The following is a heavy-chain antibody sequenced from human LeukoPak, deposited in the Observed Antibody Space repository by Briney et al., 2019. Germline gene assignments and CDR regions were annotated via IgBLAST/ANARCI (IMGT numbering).Heavy chain of an antibody. CDR1: GGSISSGGYY. V-gene: IGHV4-31*03. J-gene: IGHJ5*02. CDR3: ARYRTGTTRWFDP. CDR2: IYYSGST. D-gene: IGHD1-7*01. Sequence: SETLSLTCTVSGGSISSGGYYWSWIRQHPGKGLEWIGYIYYSGSTYYNPSLKSRVTISVDTSKNQFSLKLSSVTAADTAVYYCARYRTGTTRWFDPWGQGTLVTVSS.